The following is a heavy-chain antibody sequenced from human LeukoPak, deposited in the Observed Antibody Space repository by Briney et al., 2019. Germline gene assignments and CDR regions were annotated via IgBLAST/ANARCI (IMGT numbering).Heavy chain of an antibody. CDR2: IYPGDSDT. D-gene: IGHD2-2*01. CDR3: ASGIGVVPAAPSVYYFDY. J-gene: IGHJ4*02. V-gene: IGHV5-51*01. Sequence: ESLKISCKIGGYGFTTYWIGWVRLMSGEGLEWMGIIYPGDSDTRYSPSFQGQVTISADKSISTAYLQWSSLKASDTAMYYCASGIGVVPAAPSVYYFDYWGQGTLVTVSS. CDR1: GYGFTTYW.